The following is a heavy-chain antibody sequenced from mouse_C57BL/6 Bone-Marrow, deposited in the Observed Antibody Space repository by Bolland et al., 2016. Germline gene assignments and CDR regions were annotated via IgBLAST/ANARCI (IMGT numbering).Heavy chain of an antibody. Sequence: GNIDPSDSETHYNQKFKDKATLTVDKSSSTTYMQLSSLTSEDSVVYYCGSNSWFAYWGQGTLV. CDR3: GSNSWFAY. D-gene: IGHD2-5*01. V-gene: IGHV1-52*01. J-gene: IGHJ3*01. CDR2: IDPSDSET.